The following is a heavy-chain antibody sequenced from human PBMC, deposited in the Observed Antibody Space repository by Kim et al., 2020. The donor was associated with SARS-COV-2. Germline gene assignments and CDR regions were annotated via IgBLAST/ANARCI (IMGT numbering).Heavy chain of an antibody. CDR2: NPNSVGT. CDR3: ARGFDP. Sequence: NPNSVGTNSAQKFTGRVTMTRDTSISTAYMELSRLRSDDTAVYYCARGFDPWGQGTLVTVSS. J-gene: IGHJ5*02. V-gene: IGHV1-2*02.